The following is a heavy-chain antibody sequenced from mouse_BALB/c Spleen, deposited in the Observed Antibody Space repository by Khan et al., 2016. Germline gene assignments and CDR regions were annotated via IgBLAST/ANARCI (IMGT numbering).Heavy chain of an antibody. D-gene: IGHD2-2*01. CDR3: ARGAMVTTGWCFDV. CDR1: GYTFTNSG. J-gene: IGHJ1*01. CDR2: INTYTGEP. V-gene: IGHV9-1*02. Sequence: QIQLVQPGPELKKPGETVKISCKASGYTFTNSGMNWVKQAPGKGLKWVVWINTYTGEPTYADDFKGRFAFSLETSASTAYLQLNNLKNEDMTTYFCARGAMVTTGWCFDVWGAGTTVTVSS.